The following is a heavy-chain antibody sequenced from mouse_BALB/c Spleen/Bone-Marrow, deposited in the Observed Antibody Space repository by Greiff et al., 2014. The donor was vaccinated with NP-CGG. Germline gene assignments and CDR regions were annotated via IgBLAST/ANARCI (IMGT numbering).Heavy chain of an antibody. V-gene: IGHV1S81*02. CDR2: INPSNGGT. J-gene: IGHJ2*01. D-gene: IGHD4-1*01. CDR3: TRGRTWDFDY. Sequence: QVHVKQSGAELVKPGASVKLSCKASGYTFTSYYMYWVKQRPGQGLEWIGEINPSNGGTNFNEKFKSRATLTVDKSSSTAYMQHGSLTSEDSAVYYCTRGRTWDFDYWGQGTTLTVSS. CDR1: GYTFTSYY.